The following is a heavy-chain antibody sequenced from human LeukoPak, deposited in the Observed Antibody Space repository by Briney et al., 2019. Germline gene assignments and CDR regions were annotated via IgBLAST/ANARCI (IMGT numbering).Heavy chain of an antibody. D-gene: IGHD5-12*01. V-gene: IGHV4-38-2*02. CDR2: IYHSGST. CDR1: GYSISSGYY. Sequence: KSSETLSLTYTVSGYSISSGYYWGWIRQPPGKGLEWIGSIYHSGSTYYNPSLKSRVTISVDTSKNQFSLKLSSVTAADTAVYYCARGDTVAGPFDYWGQGTLVTVSS. CDR3: ARGDTVAGPFDY. J-gene: IGHJ4*02.